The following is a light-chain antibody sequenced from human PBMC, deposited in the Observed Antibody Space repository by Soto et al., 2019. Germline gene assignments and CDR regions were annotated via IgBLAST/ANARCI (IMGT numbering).Light chain of an antibody. CDR1: QSISTW. CDR2: DAS. Sequence: DIQMTQSPSTLSASVGDRVTITCRASQSISTWLAWYQQKPGKAPKLLIYDASSLQSGVPSRFSGHGSGTDFTLTISSLQPDDFATYYCQQYETFSGTFGPGTKVDIK. J-gene: IGKJ1*01. CDR3: QQYETFSGT. V-gene: IGKV1-5*01.